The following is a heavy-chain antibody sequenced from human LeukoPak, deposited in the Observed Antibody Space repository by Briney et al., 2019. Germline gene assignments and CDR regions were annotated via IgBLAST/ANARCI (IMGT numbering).Heavy chain of an antibody. CDR3: ARVIRYSPPDYYYGMDV. CDR1: GGSFSGYY. Sequence: PSETLSLTCAVYGGSFSGYYWSWIRQPPGKGRDWIGEINHSGSTNYSPSLKSRVTISVDTSKNQFSLKLSSVTAADTAVYYCARVIRYSPPDYYYGMDVWGQGTTVTVSS. V-gene: IGHV4-34*01. J-gene: IGHJ6*02. D-gene: IGHD3-9*01. CDR2: INHSGST.